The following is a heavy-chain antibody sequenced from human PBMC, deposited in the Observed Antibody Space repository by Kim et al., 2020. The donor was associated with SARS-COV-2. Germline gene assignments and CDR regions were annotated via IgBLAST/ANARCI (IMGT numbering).Heavy chain of an antibody. CDR1: GFTFNNYG. CDR3: AKELPPGYSSSWSFYYYGMDV. J-gene: IGHJ6*02. D-gene: IGHD6-13*01. CDR2: ISYDGSNK. V-gene: IGHV3-30*18. Sequence: GGSLRLSCAASGFTFNNYGIHWVRQAPGKGLEWVAVISYDGSNKYYADSVKGRFTISRDNSKNTLYLQMNSLRAEDTAVYYCAKELPPGYSSSWSFYYYGMDVWGQEPTVPVPS.